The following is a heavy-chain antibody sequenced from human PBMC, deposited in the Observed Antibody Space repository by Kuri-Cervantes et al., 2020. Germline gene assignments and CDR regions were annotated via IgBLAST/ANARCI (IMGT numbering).Heavy chain of an antibody. CDR3: ARDPPEKYYYASGSYSDAFDI. V-gene: IGHV3-7*01. CDR2: IKQDGSEK. D-gene: IGHD3-10*01. Sequence: LSLTCAASGFTFSSYWMSWVRQAPGKGLEWVANIKQDGSEKYYVDSVKGRFTISRDNAKNTLYLQVNSLRAEDTAMYYCARDPPEKYYYASGSYSDAFDIWGPGTMVTVS. CDR1: GFTFSSYW. J-gene: IGHJ3*02.